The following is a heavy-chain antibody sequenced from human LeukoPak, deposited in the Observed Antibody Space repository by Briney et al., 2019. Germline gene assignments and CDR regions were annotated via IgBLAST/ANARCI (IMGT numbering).Heavy chain of an antibody. J-gene: IGHJ6*03. D-gene: IGHD2-8*01. CDR1: GGTFSSYA. V-gene: IGHV1-69*06. CDR2: IIPIFGTA. Sequence: ASVKVSCKASGGTFSSYAISWVRQAPGQGLEWMGGIIPIFGTANYAQKLQGRVTITADTSTSTAYMELSSLRSEDTAVYYCARGHMVRPTARYYYYYMDVGGGGPTVTV. CDR3: ARGHMVRPTARYYYYYMDV.